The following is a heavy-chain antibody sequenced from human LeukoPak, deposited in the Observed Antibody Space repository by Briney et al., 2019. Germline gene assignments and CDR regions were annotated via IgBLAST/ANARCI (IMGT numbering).Heavy chain of an antibody. J-gene: IGHJ4*02. CDR3: VKDAPNGSVDF. Sequence: GGSLRLSCVTSGFTFERYVMHWMRLAPGKGLECVSSIHPNDGGVGYAASVKGRFAISRDNARNSLYLEMTSLRPEDTAVYYCVKDAPNGSVDFWGRGTLVTVSS. D-gene: IGHD2-8*01. CDR2: IHPNDGGV. CDR1: GFTFERYV. V-gene: IGHV3-9*01.